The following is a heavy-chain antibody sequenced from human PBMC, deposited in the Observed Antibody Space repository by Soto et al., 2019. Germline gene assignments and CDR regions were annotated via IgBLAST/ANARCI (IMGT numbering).Heavy chain of an antibody. CDR2: IYYSGST. V-gene: IGHV4-30-4*08. Sequence: PSETLSLTCTVSGGSISSGGYYWSWIRQHPGKGLEWIGYIYYSGSTYYNPSLKSRVTISVDTSKNQFSLKLSSVTAADTAVYYCARERTDYYYGMDVWGQGTTVTVSS. J-gene: IGHJ6*02. CDR3: ARERTDYYYGMDV. CDR1: GGSISSGGYY.